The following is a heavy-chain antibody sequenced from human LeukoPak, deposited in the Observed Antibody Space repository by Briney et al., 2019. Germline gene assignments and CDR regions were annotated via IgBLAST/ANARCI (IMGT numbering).Heavy chain of an antibody. J-gene: IGHJ6*02. V-gene: IGHV3-23*01. Sequence: GGSLRLSCAASGFTFSNYGLSWVRQAPGKGLEWVSAISGGGSATYYADSVKGRFTISRDNSNNTLFLQMNTLRVDDTAVYYCAGGAGVYYYGMDVWGQGTSVTVSS. CDR1: GFTFSNYG. CDR2: ISGGGSAT. CDR3: AGGAGVYYYGMDV.